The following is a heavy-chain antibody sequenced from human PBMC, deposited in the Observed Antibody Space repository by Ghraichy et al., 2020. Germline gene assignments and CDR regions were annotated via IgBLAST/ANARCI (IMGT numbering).Heavy chain of an antibody. V-gene: IGHV3-48*02. CDR1: GFAFGSYS. D-gene: IGHD2-21*01. Sequence: GGSLRLSCVGSGFAFGSYSMNWVRQSPGKGLEWVSYITSSGRTIFYADSVKGRFTISRDNAQNSLYLQMNSLRNEDTAVYYCARGSRVVRFYYYDGMDVWGQGNTVTVSS. J-gene: IGHJ6*02. CDR3: ARGSRVVRFYYYDGMDV. CDR2: ITSSGRTI.